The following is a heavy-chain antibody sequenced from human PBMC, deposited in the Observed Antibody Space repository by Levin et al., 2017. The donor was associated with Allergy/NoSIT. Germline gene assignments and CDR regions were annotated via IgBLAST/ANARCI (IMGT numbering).Heavy chain of an antibody. CDR3: VKDGGRYSGYCHY. J-gene: IGHJ4*02. CDR2: ISYDGRNK. Sequence: PGGSLRLSCAASGFTFSSHGMHWVRQAPGKGLEWVAVISYDGRNKFYVDSVKGRFTISRDNSKNTLFLDMNSLRVEDTAVYYCVKDGGRYSGYCHYWGQGTLVTVSS. V-gene: IGHV3-30*18. D-gene: IGHD5-12*01. CDR1: GFTFSSHG.